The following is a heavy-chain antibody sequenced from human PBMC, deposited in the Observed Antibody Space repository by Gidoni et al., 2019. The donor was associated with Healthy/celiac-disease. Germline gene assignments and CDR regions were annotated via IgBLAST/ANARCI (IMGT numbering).Heavy chain of an antibody. D-gene: IGHD3-22*01. V-gene: IGHV4-39*02. Sequence: QLQLQESGPGLVQHSEPLSLPCTVSGCSISSRSYYWGWIRKPPGKGLEWFGSIHYSGSTYYNPSLKSRVTISVDTSKNQWSLKLSYVTAEDTAVYYCARETSIGSSGSGFDYWGQGTLVTVSS. CDR1: GCSISSRSYY. CDR3: ARETSIGSSGSGFDY. J-gene: IGHJ4*02. CDR2: IHYSGST.